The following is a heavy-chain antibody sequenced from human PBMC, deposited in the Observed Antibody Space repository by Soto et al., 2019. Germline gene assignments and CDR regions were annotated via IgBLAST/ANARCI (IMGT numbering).Heavy chain of an antibody. CDR3: ARDRAAAGTGYYYYYYGMDV. CDR2: IDPSDPYT. J-gene: IGHJ6*02. Sequence: VESLTLSCTGSVYSFTSYWISGWRQRPWKGVHLMGRIDPSDPYTNYSPSFQGHVTISADKSISTAYLQWSSLKASDTAMYYCARDRAAAGTGYYYYYYGMDVWGQGTTVTVSS. V-gene: IGHV5-10-1*01. CDR1: VYSFTSYW. D-gene: IGHD6-13*01.